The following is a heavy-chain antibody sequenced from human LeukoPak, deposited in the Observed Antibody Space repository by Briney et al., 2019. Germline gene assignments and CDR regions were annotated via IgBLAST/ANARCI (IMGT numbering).Heavy chain of an antibody. Sequence: GASVKVSCKASGYTFTSYDINWVRQATGQGLEWMGWMNPNSGNTGYAQKFQGRVTITRNTSISTAYMELSSLRSEDTAVYYCARGRLDYRVRLFYWGQGTLVTVSS. CDR2: MNPNSGNT. CDR3: ARGRLDYRVRLFY. D-gene: IGHD3-16*01. J-gene: IGHJ4*02. CDR1: GYTFTSYD. V-gene: IGHV1-8*01.